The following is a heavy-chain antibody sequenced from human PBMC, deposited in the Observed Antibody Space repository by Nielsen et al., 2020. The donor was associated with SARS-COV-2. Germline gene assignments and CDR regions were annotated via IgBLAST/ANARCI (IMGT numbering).Heavy chain of an antibody. CDR1: GFTFSSYW. CDR3: ARDITPTGGGSSWSY. Sequence: GESLKISCAASGFTFSSYWMSWVRQAPGKGLEWVANIKQDGSEKYYVDSAKGRFTISRDNAKNSLYLQMNSLRAEDTAVYYCARDITPTGGGSSWSYWGQGTLVTVSS. D-gene: IGHD6-13*01. CDR2: IKQDGSEK. J-gene: IGHJ4*02. V-gene: IGHV3-7*01.